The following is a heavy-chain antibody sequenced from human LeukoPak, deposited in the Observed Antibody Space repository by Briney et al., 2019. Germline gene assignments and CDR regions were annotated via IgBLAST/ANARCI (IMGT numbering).Heavy chain of an antibody. CDR1: DYTFTSYG. D-gene: IGHD3-22*01. CDR2: ISAYNGNT. J-gene: IGHJ4*02. V-gene: IGHV1-18*01. CDR3: ARAEYYYDSSGYPLLVDY. Sequence: ASVKVSCKASDYTFTSYGISWVRQAPGQGLEWMGWISAYNGNTNYAQKLQGRVTMTTDTSTSTAYMELRSLRSDDTAVYYCARAEYYYDSSGYPLLVDYWGQGTLVTVSS.